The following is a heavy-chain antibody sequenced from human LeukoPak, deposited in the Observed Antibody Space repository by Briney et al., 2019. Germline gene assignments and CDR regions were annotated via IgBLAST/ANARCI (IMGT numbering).Heavy chain of an antibody. D-gene: IGHD3-22*01. Sequence: SVKVSCKASGYTFISYGIAWVRQAPGQGLEWMGGIIPIVGTTNYAQMFQGRVTITADESTSTAYMELSSLRSEDTAVYYCARGGYYYDSSGYSHLPDYWGQGTLVTVSA. J-gene: IGHJ4*02. V-gene: IGHV1-69*13. CDR1: GYTFISYG. CDR3: ARGGYYYDSSGYSHLPDY. CDR2: IIPIVGTT.